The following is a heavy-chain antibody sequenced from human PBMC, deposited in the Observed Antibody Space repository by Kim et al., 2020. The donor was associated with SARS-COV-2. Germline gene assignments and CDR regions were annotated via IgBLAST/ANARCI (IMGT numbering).Heavy chain of an antibody. Sequence: SETLSLTCAVYGGSFSGYYWSWIRQPPGKGLEWIGEINHSGSTNYNPSLKSRVTISVDTSKNQFSLKLSSVTAADTAVYYCARAAYYDFWSGYTTDYYY. CDR2: INHSGST. V-gene: IGHV4-34*01. D-gene: IGHD3-3*01. CDR3: ARAAYYDFWSGYTTDYYY. J-gene: IGHJ6*01. CDR1: GGSFSGYY.